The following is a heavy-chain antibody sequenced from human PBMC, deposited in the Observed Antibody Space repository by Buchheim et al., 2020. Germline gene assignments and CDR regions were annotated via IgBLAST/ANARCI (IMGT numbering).Heavy chain of an antibody. Sequence: QVQLVESGGGVVQPGRSLRLSCAASGFTFSSYAMHWVRQAPGKGVEWVAVISYDGSNKYYADSVKGRFTSSRDNTKNTMYLQMTSLRAEDTAVYYCARDHLRFLEWMRNGMDVWGQGTT. CDR1: GFTFSSYA. D-gene: IGHD3-3*01. CDR3: ARDHLRFLEWMRNGMDV. J-gene: IGHJ6*02. V-gene: IGHV3-30*04. CDR2: ISYDGSNK.